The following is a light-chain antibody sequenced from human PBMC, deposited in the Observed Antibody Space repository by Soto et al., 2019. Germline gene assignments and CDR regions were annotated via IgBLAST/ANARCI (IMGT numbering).Light chain of an antibody. CDR2: SAS. CDR1: QGISTW. V-gene: IGKV1-12*01. Sequence: DIQMTQSPSSVSASVVDRVTITCRASQGISTWLAWYQQKPGKAPNLLIYSASTLQSGVPSRFSGSGSGTDFTLTISSLQPEDFATYFCQQGDSFPLTFGPGTKVDIK. J-gene: IGKJ3*01. CDR3: QQGDSFPLT.